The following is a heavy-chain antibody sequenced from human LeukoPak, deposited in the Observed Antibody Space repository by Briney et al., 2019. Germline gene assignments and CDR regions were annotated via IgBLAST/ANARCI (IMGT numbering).Heavy chain of an antibody. D-gene: IGHD6-13*01. Sequence: GESLKISCKHSEYSFPNYCIGWVRQMPGRGLEWMGIIYPDDSDTRYSPSFQGQVTISADKSISTAYLQWSSLKASDTAMYYCAIGRGGQQLGDYWGQGTLVTVSS. CDR2: IYPDDSDT. V-gene: IGHV5-51*01. CDR3: AIGRGGQQLGDY. J-gene: IGHJ4*02. CDR1: EYSFPNYC.